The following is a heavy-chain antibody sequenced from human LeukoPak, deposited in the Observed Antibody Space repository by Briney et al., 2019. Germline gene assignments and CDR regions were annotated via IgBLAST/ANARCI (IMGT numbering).Heavy chain of an antibody. V-gene: IGHV3-23*01. CDR2: ISGNAYNT. CDR3: ATQLVGAPGDY. J-gene: IGHJ4*02. CDR1: GFTFSSYA. D-gene: IGHD1-26*01. Sequence: GSLRLSCAASGFTFSSYAMSWVRQAPGKGLEWVSDISGNAYNTYYADSVKGRFTISRDNSKNTLYLQLNSLRAEDTAVYYCATQLVGAPGDYWGQGALVTVSS.